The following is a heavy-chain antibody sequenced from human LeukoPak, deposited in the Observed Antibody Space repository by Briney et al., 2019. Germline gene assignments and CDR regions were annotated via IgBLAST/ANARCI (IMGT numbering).Heavy chain of an antibody. V-gene: IGHV4-34*01. CDR3: ARDSFLVVVTAIPFDY. CDR1: GGSFSGYY. J-gene: IGHJ4*02. CDR2: INHSGST. Sequence: SETLSLTCAVYGGSFSGYYWSWIRQPPGKGLEWIGEINHSGSTNYNPSLKSRVTISVDTSKNQFSLKLSSVTAADTAVYYCARDSFLVVVTAIPFDYWGQGTLVTVSS. D-gene: IGHD2-21*02.